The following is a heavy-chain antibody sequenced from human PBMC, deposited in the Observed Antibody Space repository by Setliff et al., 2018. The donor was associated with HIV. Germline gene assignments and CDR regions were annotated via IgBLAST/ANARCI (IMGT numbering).Heavy chain of an antibody. CDR1: GFPFSGSA. D-gene: IGHD3-3*01. Sequence: GGSLRLSCVASGFPFSGSAVHWVRQPPGKGLEWVGRIRTKANSYATAYGAAVKGRFTISRDDSKNTAYLQMNRLKTDDTAFYYCATFADGPDSWGQGTLVTVSS. J-gene: IGHJ4*02. CDR3: ATFADGPDS. V-gene: IGHV3-73*01. CDR2: IRTKANSYAT.